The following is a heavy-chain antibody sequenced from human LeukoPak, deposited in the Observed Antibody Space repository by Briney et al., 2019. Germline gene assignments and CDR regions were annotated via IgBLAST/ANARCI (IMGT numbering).Heavy chain of an antibody. Sequence: PGGSLRLSCAASGFTFSSYSMNWVRQAPGKGLEWVAVISYDGSNKYYADSVKGRFTISRDTSKNTLYLEMNSLRPEDTAMYYCARTYSSSSGGLYFYYYGLDVWGQGTTVAVSS. CDR3: ARTYSSSSGGLYFYYYGLDV. CDR2: ISYDGSNK. V-gene: IGHV3-30-3*01. D-gene: IGHD6-13*01. CDR1: GFTFSSYS. J-gene: IGHJ6*02.